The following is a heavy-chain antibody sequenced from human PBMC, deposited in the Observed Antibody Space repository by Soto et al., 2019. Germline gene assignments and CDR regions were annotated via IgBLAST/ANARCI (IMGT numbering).Heavy chain of an antibody. J-gene: IGHJ4*02. Sequence: VGSLRLSCAASGITFRSYSMSWVRQAPGKGLEWVASITSDSSDIYYEDSVKGRFTISRDNGENSLYLQMTSLGAEDTGVHYCATTYCSGGYCFSSEYWGQGVLVTVSS. CDR2: ITSDSSDI. V-gene: IGHV3-21*01. CDR1: GITFRSYS. D-gene: IGHD2-15*01. CDR3: ATTYCSGGYCFSSEY.